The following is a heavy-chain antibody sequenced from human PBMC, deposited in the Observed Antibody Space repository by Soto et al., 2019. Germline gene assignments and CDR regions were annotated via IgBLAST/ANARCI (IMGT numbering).Heavy chain of an antibody. CDR3: ARRESYDILTGYYHFDY. V-gene: IGHV4-39*01. CDR2: IYYSGST. J-gene: IGHJ4*02. Sequence: SETLSLTCTVSGGSISSSSYYWGWIRQPPGKGLEWIGNIYYSGSTYYNQSLKSRVTISVDTSKNQFSLKLSSVTAADTAVYYCARRESYDILTGYYHFDYWGQGTLVTVS. D-gene: IGHD3-9*01. CDR1: GGSISSSSYY.